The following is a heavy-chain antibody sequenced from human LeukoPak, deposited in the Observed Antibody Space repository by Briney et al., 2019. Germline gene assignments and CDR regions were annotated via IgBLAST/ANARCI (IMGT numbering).Heavy chain of an antibody. J-gene: IGHJ4*02. CDR2: IYTSGST. V-gene: IGHV4-61*02. CDR3: ARAKWSGDYNDY. Sequence: PSQTLSLTCTVSGGSISGGSYYWSWIRQPAWKGLEWIGRIYTSGSTNYNPSLKSRVTISVDTSKNQFSLKLSSVTAADTAVYYCARAKWSGDYNDYWGQGTLVTVSS. D-gene: IGHD3-3*01. CDR1: GGSISGGSYY.